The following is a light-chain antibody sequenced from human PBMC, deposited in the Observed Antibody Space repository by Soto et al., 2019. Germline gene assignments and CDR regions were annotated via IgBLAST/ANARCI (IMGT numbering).Light chain of an antibody. CDR3: CSYSTSNTHNYV. CDR1: SSDIGGYNY. Sequence: QSVLTQPASVSGSPGQSITVSCTGTSSDIGGYNYVSCYQHHPGKAPQLIIYEVNLRPSGVSDRFSASNSGDTASLTISGLQAGDEADYYCCSYSTSNTHNYVFGTGTKLTVL. CDR2: EVN. V-gene: IGLV2-14*01. J-gene: IGLJ1*01.